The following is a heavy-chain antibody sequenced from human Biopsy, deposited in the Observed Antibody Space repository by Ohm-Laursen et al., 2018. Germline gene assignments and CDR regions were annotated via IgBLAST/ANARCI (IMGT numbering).Heavy chain of an antibody. D-gene: IGHD2/OR15-2a*01. Sequence: TLSLTCSVSGYSISTAYYWAWIRQPPGKGLEWIASIYHIGSTNYNPSLKSRVTISVDTSKNQFYLRLNSVTAADTAVYYCARATNSTGWPYYYFYGMDVWGQGTTVTVSS. V-gene: IGHV4-38-2*02. CDR2: IYHIGST. CDR3: ARATNSTGWPYYYFYGMDV. CDR1: GYSISTAYY. J-gene: IGHJ6*02.